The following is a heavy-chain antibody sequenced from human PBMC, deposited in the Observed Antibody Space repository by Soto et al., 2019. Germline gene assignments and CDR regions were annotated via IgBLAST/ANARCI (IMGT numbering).Heavy chain of an antibody. J-gene: IGHJ4*02. Sequence: GGSLRLSCAASGFTFSSYWMSWVRQAPGKGLEWVANIKQDGSEKYYVDSVKGRFTISRDNAKNSLYLQMNSLRAEDTAVHYCARDDGTDIVVVPAAIDYWGQGTLVTVSS. V-gene: IGHV3-7*01. CDR3: ARDDGTDIVVVPAAIDY. CDR1: GFTFSSYW. D-gene: IGHD2-2*01. CDR2: IKQDGSEK.